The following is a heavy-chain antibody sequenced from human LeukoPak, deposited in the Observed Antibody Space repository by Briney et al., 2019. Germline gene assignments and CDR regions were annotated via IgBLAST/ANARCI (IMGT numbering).Heavy chain of an antibody. V-gene: IGHV4-59*11. CDR3: ARGRRPPLIPSAIYYYYHMDV. CDR1: GGSINSHY. D-gene: IGHD2-2*02. Sequence: SETLSLTCTVSGGSINSHYWTWIRQSPGKGLEWIGCFYNSGSTTYNPSLRSRVTISVDVSKSQVSLKLSSVTAADTALYYCARGRRPPLIPSAIYYYYHMDVWGKGTTVTVSS. J-gene: IGHJ6*03. CDR2: FYNSGST.